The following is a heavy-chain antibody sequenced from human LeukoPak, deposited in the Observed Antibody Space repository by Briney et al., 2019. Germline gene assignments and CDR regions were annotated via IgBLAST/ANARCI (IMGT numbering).Heavy chain of an antibody. CDR2: ITVNGGDI. CDR1: GFTINIYA. CDR3: AKDPNGDYVGAFDS. Sequence: GGSLRLSCAPSGFTINIYAMTWVRQAPGKGLEWVSSITVNGGDISYADSVQGRFTISRDNSKNTLYLQMNSLRAEDTAVYYCAKDPNGDYVGAFDSWDQGTRVTASS. V-gene: IGHV3-23*01. J-gene: IGHJ3*02. D-gene: IGHD4-17*01.